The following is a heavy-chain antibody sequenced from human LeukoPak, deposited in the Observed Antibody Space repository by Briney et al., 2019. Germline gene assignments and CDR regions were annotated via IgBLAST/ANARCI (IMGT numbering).Heavy chain of an antibody. CDR3: ARDLKVTMVRGVIIRPNDY. CDR2: IIPIFGTA. V-gene: IGHV1-69*06. D-gene: IGHD3-10*01. J-gene: IGHJ4*02. CDR1: GGTFSSYA. Sequence: GASVKVSCKASGGTFSSYAISWVRQAPGQGLEWMGGIIPIFGTANYAQKFQGRVTITADKSTSTAYMELRSLRSDDTAVYYCARDLKVTMVRGVIIRPNDYWGQGTLVTVSS.